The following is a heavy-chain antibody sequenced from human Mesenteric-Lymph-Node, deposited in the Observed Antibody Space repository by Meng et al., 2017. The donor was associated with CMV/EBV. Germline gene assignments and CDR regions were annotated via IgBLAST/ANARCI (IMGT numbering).Heavy chain of an antibody. V-gene: IGHV3-23*01. Sequence: GESLKISCAASGFTFSSYAMSWVRQAPGKGLEWVSAISGSGGSTYYADSVKGRFTISRDNSRDTLNLQMNSLRAEDTAVYYCAKDSALYGGHDFDYWGQGTLVTVSS. CDR2: ISGSGGST. D-gene: IGHD3-10*02. CDR1: GFTFSSYA. CDR3: AKDSALYGGHDFDY. J-gene: IGHJ4*02.